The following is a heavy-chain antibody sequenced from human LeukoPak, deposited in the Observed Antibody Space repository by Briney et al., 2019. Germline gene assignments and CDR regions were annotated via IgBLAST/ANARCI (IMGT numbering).Heavy chain of an antibody. V-gene: IGHV3-74*01. J-gene: IGHJ2*01. CDR3: AKGPGVYPVGYWYFDL. Sequence: TGGSLRLSCAASGFTFSRYWMHWVRQAPGKGLVWVSSLPGSGTYTHYADSVRGRFTISRDSSKNTLYLQMNSLRVEDTAVYYCAKGPGVYPVGYWYFDLWGRGTLVTVSS. D-gene: IGHD5/OR15-5a*01. CDR1: GFTFSRYW. CDR2: LPGSGTYT.